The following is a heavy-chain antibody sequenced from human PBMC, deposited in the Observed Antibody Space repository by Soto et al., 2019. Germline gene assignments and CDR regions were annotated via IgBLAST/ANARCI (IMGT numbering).Heavy chain of an antibody. V-gene: IGHV1-69*13. CDR1: GGTFSSYT. D-gene: IGHD2-15*01. J-gene: IGHJ3*02. CDR2: IIPIFGTA. CDR3: ARGTIVVVVAAIPDAFDI. Sequence: SVKVSCKASGGTFSSYTISWVRQAPGQGLEWMGGIIPIFGTANYAQKFQGRVTITADESTSTAYMELNSLRSEDTAVYYCARGTIVVVVAAIPDAFDIWGQGTMVTVSS.